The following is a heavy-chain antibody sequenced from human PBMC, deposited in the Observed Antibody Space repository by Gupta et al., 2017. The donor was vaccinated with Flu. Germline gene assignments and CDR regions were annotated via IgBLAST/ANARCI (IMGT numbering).Heavy chain of an antibody. Sequence: QVQLQQWGAGLLKPSETLSLTCAVYGGSFSGYYWSWIRQPPGKGLEWIGEINHSGSTNYNPSLKSRVTISVDTSKNQVSLKLSSVTAADTAVYYCARGPEDYYYYYGMDVGGQGTTVTVSS. CDR3: ARGPEDYYYYYGMDV. CDR1: GGSFSGYY. V-gene: IGHV4-34*01. J-gene: IGHJ6*02. CDR2: INHSGST. D-gene: IGHD1-14*01.